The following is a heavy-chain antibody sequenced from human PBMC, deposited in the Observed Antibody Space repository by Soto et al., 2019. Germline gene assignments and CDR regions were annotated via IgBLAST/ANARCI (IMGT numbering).Heavy chain of an antibody. Sequence: VQLAESGGGVVQPGRSLRLSCAASGFTFSSYGMHWVRQAPGKGLEWVAVIWFDASHKYYADSVKGRFTISRDNSKNTLYLQMNSMRAEDTAVYYCAREFCLTNQNAETNCNFDYWGQGTLVTVSS. V-gene: IGHV3-33*01. CDR1: GFTFSSYG. J-gene: IGHJ4*02. CDR3: AREFCLTNQNAETNCNFDY. CDR2: IWFDASHK. D-gene: IGHD1-1*01.